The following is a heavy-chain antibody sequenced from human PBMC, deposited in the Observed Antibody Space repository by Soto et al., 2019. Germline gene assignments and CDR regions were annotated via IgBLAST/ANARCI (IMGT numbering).Heavy chain of an antibody. V-gene: IGHV4-34*01. CDR3: ARGVGTTRPVYYYYYMDV. CDR2: INHSGST. Sequence: SETLSLTCAVYGGSFSGYYWSGIRQPPGKGMKWIGEINHSGSTNYNPSLKSRVAISVDTSKNQFSLKLSSVTAADTAVYYCARGVGTTRPVYYYYYMDVWGKGTTVIVSS. CDR1: GGSFSGYY. J-gene: IGHJ6*03. D-gene: IGHD4-17*01.